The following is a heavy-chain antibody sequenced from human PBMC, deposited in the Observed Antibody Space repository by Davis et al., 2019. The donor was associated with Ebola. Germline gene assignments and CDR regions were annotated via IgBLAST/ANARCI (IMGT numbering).Heavy chain of an antibody. D-gene: IGHD3-3*01. Sequence: AASVKVSCKASGGTFSSYTISWVRQAPGQGLEWMGRIIPILGIANYAQKFQGRVTITRDTSASTAYMELSSLRAEDTAVYYCAKSGLSFGVVKYHYGMDVWGKGTTVTVSS. V-gene: IGHV1-69*02. CDR3: AKSGLSFGVVKYHYGMDV. J-gene: IGHJ6*04. CDR1: GGTFSSYT. CDR2: IIPILGIA.